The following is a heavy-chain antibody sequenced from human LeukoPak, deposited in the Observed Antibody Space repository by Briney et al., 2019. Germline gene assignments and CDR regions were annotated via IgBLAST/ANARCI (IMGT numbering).Heavy chain of an antibody. CDR2: IYPGDSDT. V-gene: IGHV5-51*01. D-gene: IGHD4-17*01. J-gene: IGHJ6*03. Sequence: LGESLKISGKGSGYSFASYWIGWVRQMPGKGLEWMGIIYPGDSDTRYSPSFQGQVTNSADKSISTAYLQWSNLKASDTAMYYCARISGDYEPYYYYYMDVWGKGTTVTVSS. CDR3: ARISGDYEPYYYYYMDV. CDR1: GYSFASYW.